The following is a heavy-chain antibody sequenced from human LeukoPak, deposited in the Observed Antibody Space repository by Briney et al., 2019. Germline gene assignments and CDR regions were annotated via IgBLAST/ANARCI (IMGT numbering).Heavy chain of an antibody. D-gene: IGHD1-1*01. J-gene: IGHJ4*02. CDR1: GFAFSKFA. CDR2: VSYDGSYK. Sequence: GGSLRLSCAAAGFAFSKFAMHWVRQAPGKGLEWVAVVSYDGSYKYYADSVKGRFTISRDNSKNTLYLQMNSLRAEDTAVYYCARAPGYGAAYYFDYWGQGTLVTVSS. V-gene: IGHV3-30*04. CDR3: ARAPGYGAAYYFDY.